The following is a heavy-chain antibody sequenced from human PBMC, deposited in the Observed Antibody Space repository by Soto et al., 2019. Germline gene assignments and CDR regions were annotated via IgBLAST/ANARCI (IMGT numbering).Heavy chain of an antibody. CDR1: GYTLTELS. CDR3: PTLPLRYFDWPDY. Sequence: ALVKGSCKVSGYTLTELSMDWGRKDSGKGLEWMGGFDPEDGETIYAQKFQGRVTMTEDTSTDTAYMELSSLRSEDTAVYYCPTLPLRYFDWPDYCGQGTLVTVSS. CDR2: FDPEDGET. J-gene: IGHJ4*02. V-gene: IGHV1-24*01. D-gene: IGHD3-9*01.